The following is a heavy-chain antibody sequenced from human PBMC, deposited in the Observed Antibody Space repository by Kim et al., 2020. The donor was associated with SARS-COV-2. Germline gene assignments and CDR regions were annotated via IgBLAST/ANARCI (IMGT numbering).Heavy chain of an antibody. CDR2: ISYDGSNK. Sequence: GGSLRLSCAASGFTFSSYAMHWVRQAPGKGLEWVAVISYDGSNKYYADSVKGRFTISRDNSKNTLYLQMNSLRAEDTAVYYCARAGGITMIVGESGYFDYWGQGTLVTVSS. CDR3: ARAGGITMIVGESGYFDY. CDR1: GFTFSSYA. D-gene: IGHD3-22*01. J-gene: IGHJ4*02. V-gene: IGHV3-30*04.